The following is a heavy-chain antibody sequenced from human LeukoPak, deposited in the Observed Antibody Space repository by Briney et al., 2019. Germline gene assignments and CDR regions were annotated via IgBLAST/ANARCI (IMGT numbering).Heavy chain of an antibody. V-gene: IGHV4-61*02. CDR3: AREQRWLQSLDY. J-gene: IGHJ4*02. Sequence: SETLSLTCTVSGGSISNGNSYWNWIRQPAGKGLEWIGRIHPSGTTNSTPSLTGRVTISVDTSKNQFSLNLNSVTAADTAVYYCAREQRWLQSLDYWGQGNLVTVSS. CDR1: GGSISNGNSY. D-gene: IGHD5-24*01. CDR2: IHPSGTT.